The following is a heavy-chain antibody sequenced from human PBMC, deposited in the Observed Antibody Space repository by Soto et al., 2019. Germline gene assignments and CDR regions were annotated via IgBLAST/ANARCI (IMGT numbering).Heavy chain of an antibody. Sequence: GPTLVNPTQTLTLTCSFSGFSLSAYGVRVIWFRQPPGETLEWLALIHLNDDKRYSPYLKSRLTITKDTSKNQVVLTLTNLDPLDTGTYFCAHTKDSSGFLTSWGQGILVTVSS. CDR1: GFSLSAYGVR. CDR3: AHTKDSSGFLTS. CDR2: IHLNDDK. V-gene: IGHV2-5*01. D-gene: IGHD3-22*01. J-gene: IGHJ5*02.